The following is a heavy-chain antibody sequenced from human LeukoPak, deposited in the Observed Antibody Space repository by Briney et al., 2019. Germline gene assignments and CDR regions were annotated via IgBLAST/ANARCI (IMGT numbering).Heavy chain of an antibody. CDR3: ARGRDAYCSSTSCFAEYFQH. J-gene: IGHJ1*01. CDR1: GYTFTSYG. Sequence: ASVKVSCKASGYTFTSYGISWVRQAPGQGLEWMGWISAYNGNTNYAQKLQGRVTMTTDTSTSTAYMELRSLRSEDTAVYYCARGRDAYCSSTSCFAEYFQHWGQGTLVTVSS. V-gene: IGHV1-18*01. D-gene: IGHD2-2*01. CDR2: ISAYNGNT.